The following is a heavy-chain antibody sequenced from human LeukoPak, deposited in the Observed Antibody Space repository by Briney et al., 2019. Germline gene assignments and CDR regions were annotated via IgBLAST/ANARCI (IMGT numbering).Heavy chain of an antibody. CDR3: TRESGAFSPFGF. CDR2: VHLSRAT. V-gene: IGHV4-4*02. D-gene: IGHD1-26*01. J-gene: IGHJ4*02. CDR1: GGSITTTNW. Sequence: PSETLSLTCAVFGGSITTTNWWSWLRQPPGKGLEWIGEVHLSRATNYNPSLESRVSMSIDKSKNHLSLEVTSVTAADTAIYYCTRESGAFSPFGFWGQGTLLTVSS.